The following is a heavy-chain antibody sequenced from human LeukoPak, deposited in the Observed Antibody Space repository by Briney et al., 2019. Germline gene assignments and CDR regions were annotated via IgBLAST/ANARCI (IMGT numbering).Heavy chain of an antibody. J-gene: IGHJ5*02. V-gene: IGHV1-69*13. D-gene: IGHD4/OR15-4a*01. CDR2: IIPIFGTA. CDR3: ARDISGDYGTNWFDP. CDR1: GGTFSSYA. Sequence: GASVKVSCKASGGTFSSYAISWVRQAPGQGLEWMGGIIPIFGTANYAQKFQGRVTITADESTSTAYMELSSLRSEDTAVYYCARDISGDYGTNWFDPWGQGTLVTVSS.